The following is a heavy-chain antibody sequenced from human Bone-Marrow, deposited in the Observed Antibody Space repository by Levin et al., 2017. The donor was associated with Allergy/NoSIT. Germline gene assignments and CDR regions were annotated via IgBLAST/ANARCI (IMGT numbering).Heavy chain of an antibody. D-gene: IGHD6-19*01. CDR1: GGTFINYA. Sequence: ASVKVSCKASGGTFINYAFHWVRQAPGQGLEWVGGLIPVLGTVDYAQNFQGRVTITADESTTTVYMELSGLRSDDTAMYYCARIPRLAVTGVFDVWGQGTMVTVSA. CDR2: LIPVLGTV. CDR3: ARIPRLAVTGVFDV. J-gene: IGHJ3*01. V-gene: IGHV1-69*13.